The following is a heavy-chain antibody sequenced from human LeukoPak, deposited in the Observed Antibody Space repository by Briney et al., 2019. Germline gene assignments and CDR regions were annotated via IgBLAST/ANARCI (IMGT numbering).Heavy chain of an antibody. CDR3: AKFFSSSSPSDY. Sequence: PGGSLSLSCAASGFTFSAYAMSWVRQAPGKGLEWVSGISGSGGSTYYADSMKGRFTISRDNSKNTLYLQMNSLRAEDTAVYYCAKFFSSSSPSDYWGQGTLVTVSS. D-gene: IGHD6-13*01. CDR2: ISGSGGST. J-gene: IGHJ4*02. V-gene: IGHV3-23*01. CDR1: GFTFSAYA.